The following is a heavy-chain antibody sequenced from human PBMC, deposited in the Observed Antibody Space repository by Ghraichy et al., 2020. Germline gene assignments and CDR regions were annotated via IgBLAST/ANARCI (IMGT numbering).Heavy chain of an antibody. V-gene: IGHV3-7*01. D-gene: IGHD6-19*01. CDR3: ARDLGGGWYFDY. J-gene: IGHJ4*02. Sequence: LSLTCAASGFTFSSYWMSWVRQAPGKGLEWVANIKQDGSENYYVDSVKGRFTISRDNAKNSLYLQMNSLRAEDTAVYYCARDLGGGWYFDYWGQGALVTVSS. CDR1: GFTFSSYW. CDR2: IKQDGSEN.